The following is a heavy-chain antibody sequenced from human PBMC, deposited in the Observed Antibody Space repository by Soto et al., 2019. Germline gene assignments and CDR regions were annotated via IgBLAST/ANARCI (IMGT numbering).Heavy chain of an antibody. V-gene: IGHV4-30-2*01. CDR1: GGSISSGGYS. D-gene: IGHD3-22*01. CDR2: IYHSGST. Sequence: QLQLQESGAGLVKPSQTLSLTCAVSGGSISSGGYSWSWIRQPPGKGLEWIGYIYHSGSTYYNPSLKSRVTVSVDRSKNQFSPKLSSVTAADTAVYYCASYDSSGYTFDYWGQGTLVTVSS. CDR3: ASYDSSGYTFDY. J-gene: IGHJ4*02.